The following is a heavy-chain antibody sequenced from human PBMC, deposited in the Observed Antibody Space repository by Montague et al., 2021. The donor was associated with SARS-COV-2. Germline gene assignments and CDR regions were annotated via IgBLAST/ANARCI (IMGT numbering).Heavy chain of an antibody. CDR2: INYSGST. CDR1: GGSISSYY. Sequence: SETLSLTCNVAGGSISSYYWSWIRQPPGKGLEWIGYINYSGSTNYNPSLKSRITISVDTYKNQFSLNLSSVTAADTAVYYCARNLVVHYWYGMDVWGQGTTVTVSS. J-gene: IGHJ6*02. CDR3: ARNLVVHYWYGMDV. D-gene: IGHD2-15*01. V-gene: IGHV4-59*01.